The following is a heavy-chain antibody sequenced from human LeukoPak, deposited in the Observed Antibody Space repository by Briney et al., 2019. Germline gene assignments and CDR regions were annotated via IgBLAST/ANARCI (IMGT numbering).Heavy chain of an antibody. CDR3: ARLLWYGDNNWFDP. J-gene: IGHJ5*02. D-gene: IGHD3-10*01. CDR2: IYYSGST. CDR1: GASISSYY. Sequence: SETLSLTCTVSGASISSYYWSWIRQPPGKGLEWIGYIYYSGSTNYNPSLKSRVTISVDPSKNQFSLKLSSVTAADTAVYYCARLLWYGDNNWFDPWGQGTLVTVSS. V-gene: IGHV4-59*08.